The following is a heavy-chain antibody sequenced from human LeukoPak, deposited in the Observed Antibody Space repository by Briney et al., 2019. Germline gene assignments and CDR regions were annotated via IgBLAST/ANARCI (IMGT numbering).Heavy chain of an antibody. D-gene: IGHD3-16*01. J-gene: IGHJ4*02. CDR1: GGSFSSYS. CDR2: IIEKGNA. V-gene: IGHV4-34*12. CDR3: AREGSDYVWGSYTY. Sequence: SETLSLTCALYGGSFSSYSWSWTWIRQTPEKGLEWIGEIIEKGNANYNPSLKSRVTIDLDTSKNQFSLKLTSMTAADTAMYYCAREGSDYVWGSYTYWGQGTLVTVSS.